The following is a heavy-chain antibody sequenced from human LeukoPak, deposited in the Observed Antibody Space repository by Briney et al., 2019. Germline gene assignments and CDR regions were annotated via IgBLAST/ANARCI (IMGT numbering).Heavy chain of an antibody. CDR1: GYTFTNYD. Sequence: ASVKVSCEASGYTFTNYDINWVRQATGQGLEWMGWMNPNSGNTAYAQKFQGKVTMTRNTSISTAYMELSSLRSEDTAVYYCARGPRYSSTKNWFDPWGQGTLVTVSS. J-gene: IGHJ5*02. V-gene: IGHV1-8*01. D-gene: IGHD6-13*01. CDR3: ARGPRYSSTKNWFDP. CDR2: MNPNSGNT.